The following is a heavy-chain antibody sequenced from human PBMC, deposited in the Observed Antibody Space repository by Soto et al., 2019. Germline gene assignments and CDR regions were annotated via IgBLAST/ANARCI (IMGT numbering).Heavy chain of an antibody. J-gene: IGHJ5*02. V-gene: IGHV4-34*01. D-gene: IGHD2-8*01. CDR2: INHSGST. CDR1: GGSFSGYY. CDR3: ARGAIVLMVYAIYWFDP. Sequence: SETLSLTCAVYGGSFSGYYWSWIRQPPGKGLEWIGEINHSGSTNYNPSLKSRVTISVDTSKNQFSLKLSSVTAAGTAVYYCARGAIVLMVYAIYWFDPWGQGTLVTVSS.